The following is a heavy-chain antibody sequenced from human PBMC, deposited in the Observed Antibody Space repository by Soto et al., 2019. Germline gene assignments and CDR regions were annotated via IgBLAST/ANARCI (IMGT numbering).Heavy chain of an antibody. Sequence: GGSLRLSCAASGFTFSSYGMHWVRQAPGKGLEWVAVIWYDGSNKYYADSVKGRFTISRDNSKNTLYLQMNSLRAEDTAVYYCARDSHNGGNSLFYYYYGMDVWGQGTTVTVSS. J-gene: IGHJ6*02. CDR3: ARDSHNGGNSLFYYYYGMDV. D-gene: IGHD2-21*02. CDR1: GFTFSSYG. V-gene: IGHV3-33*01. CDR2: IWYDGSNK.